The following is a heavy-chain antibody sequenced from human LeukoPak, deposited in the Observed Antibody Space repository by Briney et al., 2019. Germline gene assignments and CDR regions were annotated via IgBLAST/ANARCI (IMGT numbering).Heavy chain of an antibody. CDR3: AKLPQDDWTFHY. CDR2: IYPDDSDT. V-gene: IGHV5-51*01. Sequence: GASLKISCKVSGSLFINYWIAWVRQMPGKGLESMGIIYPDDSDTTYNPSFQGQVTISVDKSINTAYLQWNSLKASDTAVYYCAKLPQDDWTFHYWGQGTLVTVSS. J-gene: IGHJ4*02. CDR1: GSLFINYW. D-gene: IGHD3-9*01.